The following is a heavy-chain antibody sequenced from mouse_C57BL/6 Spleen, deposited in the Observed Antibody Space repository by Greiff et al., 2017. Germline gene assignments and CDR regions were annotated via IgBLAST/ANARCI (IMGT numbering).Heavy chain of an antibody. D-gene: IGHD4-1*01. CDR2: SRNKANDYTT. V-gene: IGHV7-1*01. CDR1: GFTFSDFY. Sequence: DVKLQESGGGLVQSGRSLRLSCATSGFTFSDFYMEWVRQAPGKGLEWIAASRNKANDYTTEYSASVKGRFIVSRDTSQSILYLQMNALRAEDTAIYYCARGVNWDGYFDVWGTGTTVTVSS. J-gene: IGHJ1*03. CDR3: ARGVNWDGYFDV.